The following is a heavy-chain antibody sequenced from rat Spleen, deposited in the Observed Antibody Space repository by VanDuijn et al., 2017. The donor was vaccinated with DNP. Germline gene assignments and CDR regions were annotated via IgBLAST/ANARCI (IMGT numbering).Heavy chain of an antibody. CDR2: ISTSGGSS. CDR1: GFTFSNYY. D-gene: IGHD4-3*01. CDR3: AKDPRDFDY. J-gene: IGHJ2*01. Sequence: EVQLVESGGGLVQPGRSLKLSCAASGFTFSNYYMAWVRQAPTKGLEWVAYISTSGGSSYHRDSVKGRFTVSRDDAKSTLYLQMNSLRSEDTATYYCAKDPRDFDYWGQGVMVTVSS. V-gene: IGHV5-27*01.